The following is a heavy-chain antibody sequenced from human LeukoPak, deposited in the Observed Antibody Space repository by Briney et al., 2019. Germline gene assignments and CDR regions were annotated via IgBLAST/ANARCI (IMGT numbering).Heavy chain of an antibody. CDR2: ITSTSTYM. V-gene: IGHV3-21*01. CDR1: GFTFSNYG. J-gene: IGHJ6*03. CDR3: AKGRGWEASYYYYYMDV. Sequence: KPGGSLRLSCAASGFTFSNYGMNWVRQAPGKGLEWVSSITSTSTYMYYAGSVKGRFTISRDNSKNTLYLQMNSLRAEDTAVYYCAKGRGWEASYYYYYMDVWGKGTTVTISS. D-gene: IGHD1-26*01.